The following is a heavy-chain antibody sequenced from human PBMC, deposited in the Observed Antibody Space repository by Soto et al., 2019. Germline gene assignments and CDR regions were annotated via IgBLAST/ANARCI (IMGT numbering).Heavy chain of an antibody. Sequence: LSLTCTVSGDSISGHYWSWIRQPPGKGLQYIGYISYSGSTNYNPSLKSRVTISVDTSNNQFSLRLSSVTAADTAVYYCARDVGLQHDTGYYDFWSGKNNWFDPWGQGTLVTVSS. D-gene: IGHD3-3*01. CDR1: GDSISGHY. CDR2: ISYSGST. V-gene: IGHV4-59*11. CDR3: ARDVGLQHDTGYYDFWSGKNNWFDP. J-gene: IGHJ5*02.